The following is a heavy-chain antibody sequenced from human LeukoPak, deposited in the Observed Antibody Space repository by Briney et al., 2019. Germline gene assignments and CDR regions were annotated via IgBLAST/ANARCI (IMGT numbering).Heavy chain of an antibody. D-gene: IGHD3-9*01. J-gene: IGHJ4*02. Sequence: PGGSLRLSCTASGFTFGDSVMSWFRQAPGKGLEWVSFIRSKRYGGTTQYAASVKGRFTISRDDSKSIAYLQMNSLKTEDTAVYYCSRNYDVLAGYYPPDYWGQGTLVTVSS. V-gene: IGHV3-49*03. CDR3: SRNYDVLAGYYPPDY. CDR1: GFTFGDSV. CDR2: IRSKRYGGTT.